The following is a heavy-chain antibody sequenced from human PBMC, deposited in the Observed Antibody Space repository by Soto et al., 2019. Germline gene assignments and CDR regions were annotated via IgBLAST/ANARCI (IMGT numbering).Heavy chain of an antibody. CDR2: IKSKTDGGTT. D-gene: IGHD3-22*01. Sequence: PGGSLRLSCAASGFTFSNAWMNWVRQAPGKGLEWVGRIKSKTDGGTTDYAAPVKGRFTISRDDSKNTLYLQMNSLKTEDTAVYYCTTYYYYYSSGYYRTLDYWGQGTLVTSPQ. CDR3: TTYYYYYSSGYYRTLDY. V-gene: IGHV3-15*07. CDR1: GFTFSNAW. J-gene: IGHJ4*02.